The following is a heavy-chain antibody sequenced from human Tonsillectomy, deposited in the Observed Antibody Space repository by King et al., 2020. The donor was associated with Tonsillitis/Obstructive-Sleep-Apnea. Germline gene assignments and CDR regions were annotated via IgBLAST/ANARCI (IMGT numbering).Heavy chain of an antibody. CDR3: ARAGIEYDYGDYRPGGVDY. Sequence: VQLVESGAEVKKPGESLKISCRGSGYSFTSFWINWVRQMPGKGLEWMGTIDPGDSYTNYSPSFQGHVTISADKSISTAYLQWSSLKASDTAMYYCARAGIEYDYGDYRPGGVDYWGQGTLVTVSS. CDR2: IDPGDSYT. J-gene: IGHJ4*02. D-gene: IGHD4-17*01. V-gene: IGHV5-10-1*01. CDR1: GYSFTSFW.